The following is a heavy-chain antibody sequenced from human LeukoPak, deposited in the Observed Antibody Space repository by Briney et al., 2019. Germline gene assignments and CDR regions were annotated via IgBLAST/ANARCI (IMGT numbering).Heavy chain of an antibody. J-gene: IGHJ4*02. V-gene: IGHV3-23*01. CDR1: GFTFSSYA. CDR2: ICGSSATT. CDR3: AKARYNSGWYDD. Sequence: GGSLRLSCAASGFTFSSYAMSWVRQAPGKGLEWVSVICGSSATTYYADSGKGRFTISRDNSKNMLYLKMSSLRAEDTAVYYCAKARYNSGWYDDWGQGTLVTVSS. D-gene: IGHD6-13*01.